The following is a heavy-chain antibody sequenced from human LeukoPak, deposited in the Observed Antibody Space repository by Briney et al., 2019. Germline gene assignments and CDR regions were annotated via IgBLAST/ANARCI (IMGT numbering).Heavy chain of an antibody. CDR1: GISVISNY. Sequence: GGSLRLSCAVSGISVISNYMSWVLQAPGRGLGWVSVIYGGGSTDYADSVKCRFTISRDISKNTLYLQMNSLGAEVTAVYYCARRHSASYPRAFDIWGQGTMVTVSS. D-gene: IGHD1-26*01. V-gene: IGHV3-66*01. J-gene: IGHJ3*02. CDR2: IYGGGST. CDR3: ARRHSASYPRAFDI.